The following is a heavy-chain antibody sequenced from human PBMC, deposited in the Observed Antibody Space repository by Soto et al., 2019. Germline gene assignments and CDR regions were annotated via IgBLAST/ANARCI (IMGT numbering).Heavy chain of an antibody. CDR3: AKDLAVTPKVPQYNWFDP. CDR1: GFTFSSYG. Sequence: GGSLRLSCAASGFTFSSYGMHWVRQAPGKGLEWVAVISYDGSNKYYADSVKGRFTISRDNSKNTLYLQMNSLRAEDTAVYYCAKDLAVTPKVPQYNWFDPWGQGTLVTVPS. V-gene: IGHV3-30*18. D-gene: IGHD1-1*01. CDR2: ISYDGSNK. J-gene: IGHJ5*02.